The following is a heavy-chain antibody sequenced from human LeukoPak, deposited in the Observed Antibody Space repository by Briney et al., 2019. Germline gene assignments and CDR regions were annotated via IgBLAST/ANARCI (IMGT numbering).Heavy chain of an antibody. Sequence: KSSETLSLTCAVYGGSFSGYYWSWIRQPPGKGLEWIGEINHSGSTNYNPSLKSRVTISVDTSKNQCSLKLSSVTAADTAVYYCARGQGITIFEVASRSYYMDIWGKGTTVTVSS. V-gene: IGHV4-34*01. CDR2: INHSGST. D-gene: IGHD3-3*01. CDR3: ARGQGITIFEVASRSYYMDI. J-gene: IGHJ6*03. CDR1: GGSFSGYY.